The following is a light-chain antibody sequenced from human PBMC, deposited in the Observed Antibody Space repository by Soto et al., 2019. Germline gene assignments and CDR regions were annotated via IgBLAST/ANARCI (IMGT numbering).Light chain of an antibody. Sequence: SYELTQPPSVSVAPGQTARLTCGGNKIGGKNVHWCQQKPGQAPVVVMYRDSNRPSGIPERFSGSNSGNTATLTISRAQAGDEADYYCQVWDSSNVIFGGGTKLTVL. CDR2: RDS. J-gene: IGLJ2*01. CDR3: QVWDSSNVI. V-gene: IGLV3-9*01. CDR1: KIGGKN.